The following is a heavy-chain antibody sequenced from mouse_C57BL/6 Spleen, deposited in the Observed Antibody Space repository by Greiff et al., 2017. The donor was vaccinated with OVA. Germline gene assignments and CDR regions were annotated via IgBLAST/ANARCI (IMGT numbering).Heavy chain of an antibody. CDR3: ARTEDNDGYPFDY. Sequence: QVQLQQPGAELVRPGTSVKLSCKASGYTFTSYWMHWVKQRPGQGLEWIGVIDPSDSYTNYNQKFKGKATLTVDTSSSTAYMQLSSLTSEDSAVYYCARTEDNDGYPFDYWGQGTTLTVSS. V-gene: IGHV1-59*01. J-gene: IGHJ2*01. CDR2: IDPSDSYT. D-gene: IGHD2-3*01. CDR1: GYTFTSYW.